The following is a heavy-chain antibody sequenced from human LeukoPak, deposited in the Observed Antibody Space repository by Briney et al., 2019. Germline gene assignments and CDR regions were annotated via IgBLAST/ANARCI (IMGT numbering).Heavy chain of an antibody. CDR2: IYTSGST. V-gene: IGHV4-4*07. J-gene: IGHJ4*02. Sequence: SETLSLTCTVSGGSISSYYWSWIRQPAGKGLEWIGRIYTSGSTNCNPSLKSRVTISVDTSKNQFSLKLSSVTAADTAVYYCARDLVGATLFDYWGQGTLVTVSS. D-gene: IGHD1-26*01. CDR1: GGSISSYY. CDR3: ARDLVGATLFDY.